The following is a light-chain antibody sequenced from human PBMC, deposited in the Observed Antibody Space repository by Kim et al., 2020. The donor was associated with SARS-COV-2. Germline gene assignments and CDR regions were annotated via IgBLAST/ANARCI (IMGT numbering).Light chain of an antibody. Sequence: DIQMTQSPSSVSASVGDRVTITCRASQRISSWLAWYQQKPGKAPNLLIFAASTLQGEVPSRFSGSGSGTDFTLTISSLQPEDSATYYCQQANSFPYTFGQGTKLEI. CDR3: QQANSFPYT. CDR2: AAS. J-gene: IGKJ2*01. CDR1: QRISSW. V-gene: IGKV1-12*01.